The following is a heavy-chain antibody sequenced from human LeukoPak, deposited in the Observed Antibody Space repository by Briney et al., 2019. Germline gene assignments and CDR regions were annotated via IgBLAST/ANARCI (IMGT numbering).Heavy chain of an antibody. Sequence: PGRSLRLSCAASGFTFSNYAMHWVRQAPGKGLEWVAVISYDGSNKYYADSVKGRFTISRDNSKNTLYLQMNSLRAEDTAVYYCAKDPFLGDYEGDYWGQGTLVTVSS. J-gene: IGHJ4*02. CDR1: GFTFSNYA. V-gene: IGHV3-30-3*01. D-gene: IGHD4-17*01. CDR3: AKDPFLGDYEGDY. CDR2: ISYDGSNK.